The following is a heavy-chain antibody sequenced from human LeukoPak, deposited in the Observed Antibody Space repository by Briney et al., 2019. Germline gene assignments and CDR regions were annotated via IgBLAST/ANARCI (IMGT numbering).Heavy chain of an antibody. D-gene: IGHD6-13*01. CDR1: GGSISSSSYY. CDR2: INHSGST. J-gene: IGHJ4*02. V-gene: IGHV4-39*07. CDR3: ARGRSIAAAGILFDY. Sequence: SETLSLTCTVSGGSISSSSYYWGWIRQPPGKGLEWIGEINHSGSTNYNPSLKSRVTISVDTSKNQFSLKLSSVTAADTAVYYCARGRSIAAAGILFDYWGQGTLVTVSS.